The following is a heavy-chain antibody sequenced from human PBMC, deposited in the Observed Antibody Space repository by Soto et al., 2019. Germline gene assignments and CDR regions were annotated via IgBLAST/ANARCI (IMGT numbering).Heavy chain of an antibody. D-gene: IGHD4-4*01. CDR2: IKHDGSVQ. J-gene: IGHJ4*02. V-gene: IGHV3-7*03. Sequence: LRLSCEASGFTFSGYWMSWVRQAPGKGLGWVADIKHDGSVQYYVDSVKGRFTISRDNAKKLLYLQMNGLRAEDTALYYCARATYSNAWYHFDLWGQGTLVTVSS. CDR1: GFTFSGYW. CDR3: ARATYSNAWYHFDL.